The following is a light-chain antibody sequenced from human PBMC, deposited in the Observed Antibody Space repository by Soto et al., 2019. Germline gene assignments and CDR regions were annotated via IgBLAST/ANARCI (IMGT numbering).Light chain of an antibody. CDR2: YDD. CDR3: AAWYDSLNGPV. J-gene: IGLJ3*02. V-gene: IGLV1-36*01. Sequence: QSVLTQPPSVSEAPRQRVTISCSGSSSNIGNNAVTWYQQVPGKATTFLIYYDDLLPSGVSDRFSASKSGTSASLAISGLKSDDEADYYCAAWYDSLNGPVFCGGTKLTVL. CDR1: SSNIGNNA.